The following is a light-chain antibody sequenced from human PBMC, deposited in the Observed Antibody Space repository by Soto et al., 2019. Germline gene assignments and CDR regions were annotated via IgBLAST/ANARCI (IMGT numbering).Light chain of an antibody. CDR3: ASYTTSSTYV. J-gene: IGLJ1*01. CDR1: RSDVGGYSY. CDR2: DVS. V-gene: IGLV2-14*01. Sequence: SVLTPPSSLSWSPGQSLAISFPGNRSDVGGYSYVSWYQQQPGKAPKLVISDVSNRPSGVSDRFSGSKSGNTASLTISGLQTEDEADYYCASYTTSSTYVFGTGTKVTVL.